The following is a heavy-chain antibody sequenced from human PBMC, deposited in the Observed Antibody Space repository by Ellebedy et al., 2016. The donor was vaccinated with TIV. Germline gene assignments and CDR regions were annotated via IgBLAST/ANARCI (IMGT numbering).Heavy chain of an antibody. J-gene: IGHJ4*02. CDR1: GFTFSSYS. D-gene: IGHD5-18*01. CDR3: ARDPSSEPYSYGYLQTKYYFDY. CDR2: ISSSSSYI. Sequence: GESLKISCAASGFTFSSYSMNWVRQAPGKGLEWVSSISSSSSYIYYADSVKGRFTISRDNAKNSLYLQMNSLRAEDTAVYYCARDPSSEPYSYGYLQTKYYFDYWGQGTLVTVSS. V-gene: IGHV3-21*01.